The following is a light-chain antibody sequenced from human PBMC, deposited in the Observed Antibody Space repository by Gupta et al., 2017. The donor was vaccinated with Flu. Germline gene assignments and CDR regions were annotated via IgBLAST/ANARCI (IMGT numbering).Light chain of an antibody. V-gene: IGKV3-15*01. CDR1: QSVNSN. CDR2: GAS. CDR3: QQYKNWPPIT. J-gene: IGKJ5*01. Sequence: ERVMTQSPATLSVSPGERVTLSCRASQSVNSNLAWYQQKPGQAPRLLIYGASIRATGVPARFSGSGYGTEFTLTISSRQSEDFAVYYCQQYKNWPPITFGQGTRLEVK.